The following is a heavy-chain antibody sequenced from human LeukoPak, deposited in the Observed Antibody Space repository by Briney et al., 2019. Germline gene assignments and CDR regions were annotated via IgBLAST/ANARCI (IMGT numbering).Heavy chain of an antibody. CDR1: GYSFTGYY. CDR2: INPNSGAT. V-gene: IGHV1-2*06. D-gene: IGHD1-26*01. Sequence: GASVKVSCKASGYSFTGYYIHWVRQAPGRGLECMGRINPNSGATNYVQKFQGRVTMTRDTSVNTVYMELSGLTSDDTAVYYCARDRGTYLGYFQHWGQGTLVTVSS. CDR3: ARDRGTYLGYFQH. J-gene: IGHJ1*01.